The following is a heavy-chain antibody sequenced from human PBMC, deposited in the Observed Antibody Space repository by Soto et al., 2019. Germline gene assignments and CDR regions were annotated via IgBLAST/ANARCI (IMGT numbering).Heavy chain of an antibody. Sequence: VASVKVSCKASGDTFGRFTINWVRPAPGQGLEWMGGIKPISDITNYAQRFQGRATFTADASTSTVYLELSSLRSEETAMYYCARDPSTINKLIGVWFDPWGQGTLVTVSS. CDR2: IKPISDIT. D-gene: IGHD4-4*01. CDR1: GDTFGRFT. J-gene: IGHJ5*02. CDR3: ARDPSTINKLIGVWFDP. V-gene: IGHV1-69*13.